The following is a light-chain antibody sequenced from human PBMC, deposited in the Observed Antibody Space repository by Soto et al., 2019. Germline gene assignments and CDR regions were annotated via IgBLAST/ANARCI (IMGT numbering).Light chain of an antibody. Sequence: EIVLTQSPGALSVAPGETLSLSCRASEAINNNFVAWYQQRPGQVPRLLIFDASTRATGVPPRFSGSRSGSDFTLTISSLDPEDFALYYCQQRSAWPFTFGGGTSVLIK. CDR3: QQRSAWPFT. V-gene: IGKV3D-20*02. CDR1: EAINNNF. J-gene: IGKJ4*01. CDR2: DAS.